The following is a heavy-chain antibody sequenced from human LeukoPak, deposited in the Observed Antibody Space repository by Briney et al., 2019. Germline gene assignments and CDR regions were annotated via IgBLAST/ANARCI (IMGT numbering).Heavy chain of an antibody. CDR3: ARDRGTWNDDGFDY. Sequence: GGSLRLSCAASGFTFDDYGMSWVRQAPGKGLEWVSGTNWNGGSTGYADSVKGRFTISRDNAKNSLYLQMNSLRAEDTALYYCARDRGTWNDDGFDYWGQGTLVTVSS. V-gene: IGHV3-20*04. D-gene: IGHD1-1*01. CDR1: GFTFDDYG. J-gene: IGHJ4*02. CDR2: TNWNGGST.